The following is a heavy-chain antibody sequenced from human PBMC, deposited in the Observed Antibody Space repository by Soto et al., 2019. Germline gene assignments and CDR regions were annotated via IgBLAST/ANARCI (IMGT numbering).Heavy chain of an antibody. CDR2: ISGSGGST. CDR3: AKDLVSIFGVAHDY. J-gene: IGHJ4*02. CDR1: GFTFSSYA. Sequence: GGSLRLSCAASGFTFSSYAMSWVRQAPGKGLEWVSAISGSGGSTDYADSVKGRFTISRDNSKNTLYLQMNSLRAEDTALYYCAKDLVSIFGVAHDYWGQGTLATVCS. V-gene: IGHV3-23*01. D-gene: IGHD3-3*01.